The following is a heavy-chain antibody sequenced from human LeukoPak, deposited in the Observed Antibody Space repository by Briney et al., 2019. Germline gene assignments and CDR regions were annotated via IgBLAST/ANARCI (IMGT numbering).Heavy chain of an antibody. D-gene: IGHD3-10*01. J-gene: IGHJ4*02. CDR1: GFTFSTYA. CDR2: INAGGDTT. Sequence: PGGSLRLSCAAYGFTFSTYAMSWVRQAPGKGLEWVSAINAGGDTTYYADSVKGRFTISRDNSKNTLYLQMNSLRAEDTAVYYCAKAKGRFGEFSLSWWGQGTLVTVSS. V-gene: IGHV3-23*01. CDR3: AKAKGRFGEFSLSW.